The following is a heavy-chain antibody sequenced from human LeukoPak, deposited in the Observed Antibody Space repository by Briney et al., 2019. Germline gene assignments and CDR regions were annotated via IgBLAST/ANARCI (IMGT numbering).Heavy chain of an antibody. V-gene: IGHV3-53*01. Sequence: GGSLRLSCAASGFTVSNNYMSWVRQAPGKGLEWVSIIYSSDNTYYADSVKGRFTISRDNSKNTLFLQMNGLRAEDTAVYYCXRXITXIAVGDYWGQGTLVTVSS. CDR1: GFTVSNNY. CDR3: XRXITXIAVGDY. J-gene: IGHJ4*02. CDR2: IYSSDNT. D-gene: IGHD6-19*01.